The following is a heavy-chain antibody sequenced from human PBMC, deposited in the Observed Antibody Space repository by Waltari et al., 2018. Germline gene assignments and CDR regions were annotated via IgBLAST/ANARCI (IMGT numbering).Heavy chain of an antibody. Sequence: QVQLQQWGAGLLKPSETLSLTCAVSGGSFTGYYWSWIRQPPGQGVEWIGQINHSGYTNSTPALTKRVAISVDTSRRQVSLNLTSLTAADTAVYYCAREGSGTWFQPDSWGQGILVTVSS. D-gene: IGHD6-13*01. J-gene: IGHJ4*02. CDR3: AREGSGTWFQPDS. CDR1: GGSFTGYY. CDR2: INHSGYT. V-gene: IGHV4-34*02.